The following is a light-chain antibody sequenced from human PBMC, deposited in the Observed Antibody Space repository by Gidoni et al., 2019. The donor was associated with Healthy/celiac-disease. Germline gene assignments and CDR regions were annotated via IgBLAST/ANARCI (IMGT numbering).Light chain of an antibody. J-gene: IGLJ2*01. CDR3: QAWDSSTGV. V-gene: IGLV3-1*01. CDR1: KLGDQY. CDR2: QDS. Sequence: SYELTQPTSVSVPPGQTASITCSGDKLGDQYACWYQQKPGQSPVLVIYQDSKRPSGIPERFSGSNSGNTATLTISGTQAMDEADYYCQAWDSSTGVFGGGTKLTVL.